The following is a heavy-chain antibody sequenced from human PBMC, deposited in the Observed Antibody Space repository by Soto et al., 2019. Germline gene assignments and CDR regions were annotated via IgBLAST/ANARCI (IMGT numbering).Heavy chain of an antibody. CDR3: ARTVTLWFGEFNWFDP. Sequence: SETLSLTSTVSGGSISSGGYYWSWIRQHPGKGLEWIGYIYYSGSTYYNPSLKSRVTISVDTSKNQFSLKLSSVTAADTAVYYCARTVTLWFGEFNWFDPWGQGTLVTVSS. D-gene: IGHD3-10*01. V-gene: IGHV4-31*03. CDR1: GGSISSGGYY. CDR2: IYYSGST. J-gene: IGHJ5*02.